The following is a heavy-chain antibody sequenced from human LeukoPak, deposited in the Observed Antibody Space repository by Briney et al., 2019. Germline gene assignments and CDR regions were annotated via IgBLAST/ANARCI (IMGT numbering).Heavy chain of an antibody. Sequence: GASVKVSCKASGGTFSSYAISWVRQAPGQGLEWMGGIIPIFGTANYAQKFQGRVTMTRNTSISTAYMELSSLRSEDTAVYYCARGYGSRASRGAFDIWGQGTMVTVSS. CDR1: GGTFSSYA. CDR2: IIPIFGTA. CDR3: ARGYGSRASRGAFDI. J-gene: IGHJ3*02. V-gene: IGHV1-69*05. D-gene: IGHD4-17*01.